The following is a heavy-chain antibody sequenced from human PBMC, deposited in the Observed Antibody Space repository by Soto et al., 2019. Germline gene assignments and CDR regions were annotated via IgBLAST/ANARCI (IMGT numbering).Heavy chain of an antibody. CDR2: INSDGSST. V-gene: IGHV3-74*01. Sequence: GGSLRLSCAASGFTFSSYWMHWVRQAPGKGLVWVSRINSDGSSTSYADSVKGRFTISRDKAKNTLYLQMNSLRAEDTAVYYCPRPAAPDDYYYYGMDVWGQGATVTVSS. CDR1: GFTFSSYW. CDR3: PRPAAPDDYYYYGMDV. D-gene: IGHD6-13*01. J-gene: IGHJ6*02.